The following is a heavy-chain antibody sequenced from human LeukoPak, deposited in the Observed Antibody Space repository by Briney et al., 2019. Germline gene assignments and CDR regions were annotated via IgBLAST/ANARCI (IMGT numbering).Heavy chain of an antibody. CDR2: IYFTGST. J-gene: IGHJ5*02. V-gene: IGHV4-59*01. Sequence: SETLSLTCTVSGGSITSSYWSWIRQPPGKGLEWIGHIYFTGSTNYNPSLKSRVTISVDTSKNQFSLKLSSVTAADTAVYYCARGQWELLPGYNWFDPWGQGTLVTVSS. CDR3: ARGQWELLPGYNWFDP. CDR1: GGSITSSY. D-gene: IGHD1-26*01.